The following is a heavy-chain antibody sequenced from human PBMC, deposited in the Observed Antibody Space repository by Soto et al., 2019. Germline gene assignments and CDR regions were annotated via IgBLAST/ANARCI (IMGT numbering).Heavy chain of an antibody. J-gene: IGHJ6*02. CDR1: GFTFSSYG. CDR3: AKGHGFGPYYAYGMDV. V-gene: IGHV3-30*18. Sequence: QVQLVESGGGVVQPGRSLRLSCAASGFTFSSYGMHWVRQAPGKGLEWVAVISYDGSNKYYADSVKGRFTISRDNSKNTLYLQMNSLRAEDTAVYYCAKGHGFGPYYAYGMDVWGQGTTVTVSS. D-gene: IGHD3-10*01. CDR2: ISYDGSNK.